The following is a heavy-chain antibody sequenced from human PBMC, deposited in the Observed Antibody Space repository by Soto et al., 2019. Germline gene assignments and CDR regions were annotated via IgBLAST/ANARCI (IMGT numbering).Heavy chain of an antibody. V-gene: IGHV3-30-3*01. CDR2: ISYDGSNK. Sequence: GGSLRLSCAASGFTFSSYAMHWVRQAPGKGLEWVAVISYDGSNKYYADSVKGRFTISRDNSKNTLYLQMNSLRAEDTAVYYCARDGYCSGRSCYSVYYYYYGMDVWGQGTTVTVSS. J-gene: IGHJ6*02. CDR3: ARDGYCSGRSCYSVYYYYYGMDV. CDR1: GFTFSSYA. D-gene: IGHD2-15*01.